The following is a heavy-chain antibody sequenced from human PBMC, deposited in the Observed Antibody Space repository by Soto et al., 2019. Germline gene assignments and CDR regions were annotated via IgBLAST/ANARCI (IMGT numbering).Heavy chain of an antibody. CDR3: ARESEDLTSNFDY. CDR1: GFTFTRYS. Sequence: GGSLRLSCAASGFTFTRYSMNWVRQAPGKGLEWVSSISSTTNYIYYADSMKGRFTVSRDNAKNSVYLEMNSLSAEDTALYYCARESEDLTSNFDYWGQGTLVTVSS. J-gene: IGHJ4*02. V-gene: IGHV3-21*01. CDR2: ISSTTNYI.